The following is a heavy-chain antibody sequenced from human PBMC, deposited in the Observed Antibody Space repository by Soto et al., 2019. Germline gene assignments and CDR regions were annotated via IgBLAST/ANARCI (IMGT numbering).Heavy chain of an antibody. Sequence: SQTLALSCAGSVDNVSSNRAAWNCFRKFASRGLEWLGRTYYRSKWYNDYAVSVKSRITINPDTSKNQFSLQLNSVTPEDTAVYYCARSSREITYYFDCWGQGTLVTVSS. V-gene: IGHV6-1*01. CDR2: TYYRSKWYN. J-gene: IGHJ4*02. CDR3: ARSSREITYYFDC. D-gene: IGHD1-20*01. CDR1: VDNVSSNRAA.